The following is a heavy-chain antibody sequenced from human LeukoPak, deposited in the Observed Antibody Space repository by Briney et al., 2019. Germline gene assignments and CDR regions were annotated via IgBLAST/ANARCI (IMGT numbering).Heavy chain of an antibody. CDR2: IRYDGSNK. CDR1: GFTFSSYG. Sequence: GGSLRLSCAASGFTFSSYGMHWVRQAPGKGLEWVAFIRYDGSNKDYADSVKGRFTISRDNSKNTLSLQMNSLRAEDTAVYYCAKDPGQAAAARLDYWGQGTLVTVSS. V-gene: IGHV3-30*02. J-gene: IGHJ4*02. D-gene: IGHD6-13*01. CDR3: AKDPGQAAAARLDY.